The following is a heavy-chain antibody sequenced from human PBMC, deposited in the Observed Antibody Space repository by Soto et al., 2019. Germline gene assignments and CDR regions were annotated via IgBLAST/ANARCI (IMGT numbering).Heavy chain of an antibody. V-gene: IGHV4-39*01. Sequence: PSETLSLTCTVSGCSTSSSSYYWGWIRQPPGKGLEWIGSIYYSGSTYYNPSLKSRVTISVDTSKNQFSLKLSSVTAADTAVYYCARRITMVRGVTFFDYWGQGTLVTVSS. CDR3: ARRITMVRGVTFFDY. D-gene: IGHD3-10*01. CDR1: GCSTSSSSYY. CDR2: IYYSGST. J-gene: IGHJ4*02.